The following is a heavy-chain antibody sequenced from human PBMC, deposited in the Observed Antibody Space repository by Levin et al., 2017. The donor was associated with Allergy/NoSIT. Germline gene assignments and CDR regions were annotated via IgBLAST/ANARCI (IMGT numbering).Heavy chain of an antibody. CDR1: GFTFSSYA. V-gene: IGHV3-33*05. J-gene: IGHJ6*02. Sequence: QPGGSLRLSCAASGFTFSSYAMHWVRQAPGKGLEWVSTISFDGSNKFYGDSVKGRFTISRDNSKGILSLQMNSLRVEDTAVYYCASSGGSGAYIYYFYAMDVWGQGTTVTVSS. CDR2: ISFDGSNK. D-gene: IGHD3-10*01. CDR3: ASSGGSGAYIYYFYAMDV.